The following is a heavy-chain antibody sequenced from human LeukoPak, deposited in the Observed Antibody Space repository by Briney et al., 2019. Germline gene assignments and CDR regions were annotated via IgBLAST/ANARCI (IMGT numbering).Heavy chain of an antibody. V-gene: IGHV3-33*01. J-gene: IGHJ4*02. CDR1: GFTFSSYG. CDR3: ARGPIYDILTGYLDY. D-gene: IGHD3-9*01. Sequence: PGRSLSLSCAASGFTFSSYGMHWVRQAPGKGLEWVAVIWYDGSNKYYADSVKGRFTISRDNSKNTLYLQMNSLRAEDTAVYYCARGPIYDILTGYLDYWGQGTLVTVSS. CDR2: IWYDGSNK.